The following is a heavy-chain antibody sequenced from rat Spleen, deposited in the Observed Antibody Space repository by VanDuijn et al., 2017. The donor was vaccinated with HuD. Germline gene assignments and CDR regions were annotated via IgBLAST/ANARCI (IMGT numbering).Heavy chain of an antibody. D-gene: IGHD4-3*01. CDR1: GFTFNRYW. CDR3: ARHNSGYGVMDA. V-gene: IGHV5-58*01. CDR2: ISNDGGTT. Sequence: EVQLVESGGGLVQPGRSLKLSCAASGFTFNRYWMYWVRQAPGKGLEWVSSISNDGGTTYYPDSVKGRFTIYRDNAENNVYLQMNSLRSEDTATYYCARHNSGYGVMDAWGQGASVTVSS. J-gene: IGHJ4*01.